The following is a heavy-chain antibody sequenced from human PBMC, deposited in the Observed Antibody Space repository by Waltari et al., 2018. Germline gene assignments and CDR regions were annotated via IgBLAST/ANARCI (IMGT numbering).Heavy chain of an antibody. CDR3: ARIGVITVTTFSYYMDV. V-gene: IGHV2-26*01. CDR1: GFSLSNARMG. Sequence: TLTCTVSGFSLSNARMGVSWIRQPPGKALEWLAHIFSNDEKSYSTSLKSRLTISKDTSKSQVVLTMTNMDPVDTATYYCARIGVITVTTFSYYMDVWGKGTTVTVSS. J-gene: IGHJ6*03. D-gene: IGHD4-17*01. CDR2: IFSNDEK.